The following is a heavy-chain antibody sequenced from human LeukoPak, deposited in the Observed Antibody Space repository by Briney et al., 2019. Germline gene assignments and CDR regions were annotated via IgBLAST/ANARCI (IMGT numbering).Heavy chain of an antibody. CDR1: GYTFTTYD. Sequence: ASVNVSCKASGYTFTTYDLNWVRQATGQGFEWMGWMNPNSGNAGYAQKFQGRVTKTRNTSISTAYMELSNLTSEDTAVYYCARRIRGAPTDYWGQGTLVTVSS. CDR2: MNPNSGNA. V-gene: IGHV1-8*01. D-gene: IGHD3-10*01. J-gene: IGHJ4*02. CDR3: ARRIRGAPTDY.